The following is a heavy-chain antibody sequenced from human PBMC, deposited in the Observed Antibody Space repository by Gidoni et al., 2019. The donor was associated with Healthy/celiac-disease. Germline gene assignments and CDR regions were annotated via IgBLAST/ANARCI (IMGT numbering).Heavy chain of an antibody. J-gene: IGHJ4*02. CDR3: ASLGIAVAGPDY. V-gene: IGHV4-4*02. CDR1: GGSISSSNW. D-gene: IGHD6-19*01. Sequence: QVQLQESGPGLVKPAGTLSPTCAVSGGSISSSNWWSWVRHPPGKGLEWIGEIYHSGSTNYNPSLKSRVTISVDKSKNQFSLKLSSVTAADTAVYYCASLGIAVAGPDYWGQGTLVTVSS. CDR2: IYHSGST.